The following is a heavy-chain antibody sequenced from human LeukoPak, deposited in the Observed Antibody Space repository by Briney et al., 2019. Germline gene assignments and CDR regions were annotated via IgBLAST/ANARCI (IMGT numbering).Heavy chain of an antibody. D-gene: IGHD3-3*01. CDR1: GYTFTSYD. J-gene: IGHJ4*02. CDR3: AKEEVDLSEVPAGIDY. CDR2: MNPSSGNT. Sequence: GASVKVSCKASGYTFTSYDINWVRQAAGQGLEWMGWMNPSSGNTGYAQKFQGRVTITRNTSISTAYMELSSLRSEDTAVYYCAKEEVDLSEVPAGIDYWGQGTLVTVSS. V-gene: IGHV1-8*03.